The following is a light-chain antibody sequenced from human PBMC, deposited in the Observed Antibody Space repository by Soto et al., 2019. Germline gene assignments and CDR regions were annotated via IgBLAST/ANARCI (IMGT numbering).Light chain of an antibody. V-gene: IGLV2-11*01. CDR2: DVT. CDR3: CSYAGNSLYV. CDR1: SSDVGGYNH. J-gene: IGLJ1*01. Sequence: QSALTQPRSVSGSPGQSVTISCTGTSSDVGGYNHVSWYQQHPGKAPKLIIYDVTKRPSGVPDRFSGSKSGNTASLTISGLQAEDEADYFCCSYAGNSLYVLGTGTKLTVL.